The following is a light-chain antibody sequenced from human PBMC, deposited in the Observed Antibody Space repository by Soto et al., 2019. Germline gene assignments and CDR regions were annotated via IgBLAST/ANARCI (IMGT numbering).Light chain of an antibody. Sequence: EIVLTQSPGTLSLSRGERATLSCRASQSVRSSHLAWYQQKPGQAPRLLIYGASSRATGIPDRFSGSGSGADFTLTISILEPEDFAVYDCQQYDSSPLTFGGGTKVEIK. V-gene: IGKV3-20*01. CDR2: GAS. J-gene: IGKJ4*01. CDR1: QSVRSSH. CDR3: QQYDSSPLT.